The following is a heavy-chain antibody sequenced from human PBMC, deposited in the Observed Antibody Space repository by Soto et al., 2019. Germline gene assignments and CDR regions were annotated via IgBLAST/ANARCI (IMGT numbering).Heavy chain of an antibody. V-gene: IGHV1-18*01. D-gene: IGHD4-17*01. CDR1: GYTFTSYG. Sequence: ASVKVSCKASGYTFTSYGISWVRQAPGQGLEWMGWISAYNGNTNYAQKLQGRVTMTTDTSTSTAYMELRSLRSDDTAVYYCARPQGPTAYLYYFDYWGQGTLVTVSS. CDR2: ISAYNGNT. J-gene: IGHJ4*02. CDR3: ARPQGPTAYLYYFDY.